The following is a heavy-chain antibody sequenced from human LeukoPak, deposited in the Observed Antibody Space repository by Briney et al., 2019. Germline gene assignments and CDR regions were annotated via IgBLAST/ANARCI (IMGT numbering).Heavy chain of an antibody. CDR1: GYTFTSYW. CDR3: ARSFGSGYYDAFDI. J-gene: IGHJ3*02. D-gene: IGHD3-22*01. V-gene: IGHV5-51*01. Sequence: KVSCKASGYTFTSYWIGWVRQMPGKGLEWMGIIYPGDSDTRYSPSFQGQVTISADKSISTAYLQWSSLKASDTAMYYCARSFGSGYYDAFDIWGQGTMVTVSS. CDR2: IYPGDSDT.